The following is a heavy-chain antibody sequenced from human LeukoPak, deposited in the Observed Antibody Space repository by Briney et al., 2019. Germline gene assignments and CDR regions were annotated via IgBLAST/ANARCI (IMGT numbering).Heavy chain of an antibody. D-gene: IGHD3-9*01. CDR1: GFTFSNYA. Sequence: GGSLRLSCAASGFTFSNYAMGWVRQAPGKGPEWVSSIRYNIENTHYADAVQGRFTISRDNSKNTLYLQMDSLRAEDTARYYCAKASTRDTGYYFDSWGQGTLVSVSS. CDR2: IRYNIENT. CDR3: AKASTRDTGYYFDS. V-gene: IGHV3-23*01. J-gene: IGHJ4*02.